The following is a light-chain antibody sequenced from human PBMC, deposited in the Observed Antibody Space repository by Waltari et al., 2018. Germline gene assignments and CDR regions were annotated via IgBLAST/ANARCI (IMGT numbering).Light chain of an antibody. CDR3: YSVDSTGDYRV. CDR2: EDS. J-gene: IGLJ2*01. Sequence: YELTQPPSVSVSPGQTARITCPGDASPKTYSYWYQQKSGQAPALIISEDSNRPSGIPERFSGSASGTVAPLTISGAQVEDEADYYCYSVDSTGDYRVFGGGTKLTVL. CDR1: ASPKTY. V-gene: IGLV3-10*01.